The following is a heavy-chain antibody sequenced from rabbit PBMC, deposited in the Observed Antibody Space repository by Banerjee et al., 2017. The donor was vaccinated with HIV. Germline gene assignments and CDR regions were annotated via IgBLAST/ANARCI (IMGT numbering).Heavy chain of an antibody. Sequence: QEQLEESGGDLVKPEGSLTLTCTASGFSFTNKYVMCWVRQAPGKGLEWIGCINTSSGNTVYASWAKGRFTISKTSPTTVTLQMTSLTVADTATYLCAGSLVDNANLWGPGTLVTVS. CDR2: INTSSGNT. J-gene: IGHJ4*01. CDR1: GFSFTNKYV. CDR3: AGSLVDNANL. D-gene: IGHD1-1*01. V-gene: IGHV1S45*01.